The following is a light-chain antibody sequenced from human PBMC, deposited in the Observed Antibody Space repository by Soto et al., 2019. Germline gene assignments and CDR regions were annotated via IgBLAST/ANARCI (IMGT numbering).Light chain of an antibody. CDR3: QLYNNWPRT. CDR2: GAS. V-gene: IGKV3-15*01. Sequence: EIVMTQSPATLSLSPGDRATLSCRASQSVSSNLAWYQQNPGQAPRLLIYGASTRATGIPARYSGSGSGKEFTLTISSLQSEDFAVYYCQLYNNWPRTFGQGTKVEIK. CDR1: QSVSSN. J-gene: IGKJ1*01.